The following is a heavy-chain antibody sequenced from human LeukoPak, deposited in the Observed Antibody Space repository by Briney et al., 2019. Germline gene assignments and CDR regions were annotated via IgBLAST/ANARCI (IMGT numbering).Heavy chain of an antibody. CDR2: ISYDGINK. Sequence: PGGSLRLSCAASGFTFSNYALYWVRQAPGRGLQWVSLISYDGINKYYSDSVKGRFTISRDNSRNTLYLQMNSLRAEDTAVYYCARDRGWSQTYGSGSYGLDYWGQGTLVTVSS. CDR1: GFTFSNYA. V-gene: IGHV3-30*04. CDR3: ARDRGWSQTYGSGSYGLDY. D-gene: IGHD3-10*01. J-gene: IGHJ4*02.